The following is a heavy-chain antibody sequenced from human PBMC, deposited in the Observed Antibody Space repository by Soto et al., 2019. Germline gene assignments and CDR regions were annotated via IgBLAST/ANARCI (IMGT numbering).Heavy chain of an antibody. D-gene: IGHD3-16*01. CDR2: ISSSSSYI. Sequence: EVQLVESGGGLVKPGGSLRLSCAASGFTFSSYSMNWVRQAPGTGLEWVSSISSSSSYIYYADSVKGRCTISRDNAKNSLHLNNNNLRAEDTVVYSCARDWAGDFRAFDIWCQGRMVTYSS. CDR1: GFTFSSYS. V-gene: IGHV3-21*01. J-gene: IGHJ3*02. CDR3: ARDWAGDFRAFDI.